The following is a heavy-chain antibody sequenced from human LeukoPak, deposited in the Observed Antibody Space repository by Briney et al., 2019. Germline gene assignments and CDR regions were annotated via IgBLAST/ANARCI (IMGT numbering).Heavy chain of an antibody. V-gene: IGHV1-2*02. D-gene: IGHD2-2*02. CDR3: ARGRPSYRDGMDV. J-gene: IGHJ6*02. CDR1: GYTFSDYY. CDR2: INPNSGGT. Sequence: ASVKVSCKASGYTFSDYYIHWLRQAPGQGLEWMGWINPNSGGTNYALKFVGRVNMTSDTSISTAYMGLSRLRSDDAAVYYCARGRPSYRDGMDVWGQGTTVTVSS.